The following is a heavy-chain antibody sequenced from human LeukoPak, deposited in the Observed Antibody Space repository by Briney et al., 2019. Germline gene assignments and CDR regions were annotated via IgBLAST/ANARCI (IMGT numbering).Heavy chain of an antibody. Sequence: PGGSLRLSCAASGFTFSSYGMHWVRQAPGKGLEWVAVIWYDGSNKYYADSVKGRFTISRDNSKNTLYLQMNSLRAEDTAVYYCARPTSERLAAADPYYFDYWGQGTLVTVSS. V-gene: IGHV3-33*01. J-gene: IGHJ4*02. CDR3: ARPTSERLAAADPYYFDY. CDR1: GFTFSSYG. CDR2: IWYDGSNK. D-gene: IGHD6-13*01.